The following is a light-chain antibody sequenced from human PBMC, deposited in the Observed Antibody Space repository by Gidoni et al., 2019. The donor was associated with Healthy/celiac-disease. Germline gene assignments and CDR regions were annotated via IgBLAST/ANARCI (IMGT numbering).Light chain of an antibody. Sequence: EIVLTQSPATLSLSPGERATLSCRARQSVSSYLAWYQQKPGQAPRLLIYDASNRATGIPARFSGSGSGTDFTLTISSLEPEDFAVYYCQQRSNWPFTFXGXTKVEIK. J-gene: IGKJ4*01. V-gene: IGKV3-11*01. CDR2: DAS. CDR3: QQRSNWPFT. CDR1: QSVSSY.